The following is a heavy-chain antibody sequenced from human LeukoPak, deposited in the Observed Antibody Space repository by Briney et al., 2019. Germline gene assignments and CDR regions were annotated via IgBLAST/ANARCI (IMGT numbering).Heavy chain of an antibody. CDR3: ARGGYSYGHFDY. Sequence: SETLSLTCTVSGGSISSGGYYWSWIRQPPGKGLEWIGYIYYSGSTYYNPSLKSRVTISVDTSKNQFSLKLSSVTAADTAVYYCARGGYSYGHFDYWGQGTLVTVSS. CDR1: GGSISSGGYY. J-gene: IGHJ4*02. CDR2: IYYSGST. D-gene: IGHD5-18*01. V-gene: IGHV4-30-4*01.